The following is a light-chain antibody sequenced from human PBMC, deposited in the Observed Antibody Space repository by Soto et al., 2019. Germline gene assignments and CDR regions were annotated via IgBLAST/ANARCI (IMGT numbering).Light chain of an antibody. CDR3: QQYGSSPPIT. CDR1: QSVSSSY. J-gene: IGKJ3*01. CDR2: STS. Sequence: IVWTQSPGTLSLSPGERATLSCRASQSVSSSYLAWYQQKPGQAPRLLIYSTSSRATGIPDRFSGGGSGTDFTLTISRLEPEDFAVYYCQQYGSSPPITFGPGTKVDIK. V-gene: IGKV3-20*01.